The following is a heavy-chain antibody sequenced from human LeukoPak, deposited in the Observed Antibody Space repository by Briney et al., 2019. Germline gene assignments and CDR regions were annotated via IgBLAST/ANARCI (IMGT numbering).Heavy chain of an antibody. CDR3: ARRSIVGAADAFDI. CDR1: GGSISSYY. J-gene: IGHJ3*02. V-gene: IGHV4-59*01. D-gene: IGHD1-26*01. CDR2: IYYSGST. Sequence: KSSETLSLTCTVSGGSISSYYWSWIRQPPGKGLEWIGYIYYSGSTNYNPSLKSRVTISVGTSKNQFSLKLSSVTAADTAVYYCARRSIVGAADAFDIWGQGTMVTVSS.